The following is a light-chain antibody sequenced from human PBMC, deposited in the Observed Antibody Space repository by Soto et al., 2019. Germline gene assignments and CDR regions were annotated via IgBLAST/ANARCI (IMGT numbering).Light chain of an antibody. CDR1: QSVSSAY. J-gene: IGKJ1*01. CDR3: QQYDTSRWT. V-gene: IGKV3-20*01. Sequence: ETVLTQSPGTLSLSPGDRATLSCRASQSVSSAYLAWYQQKPGQAPRLLIYGASSRAAGIPDRFSGSGSGTDFTLTISRLEPEDFAVYYCQQYDTSRWTFGQGTKVEIK. CDR2: GAS.